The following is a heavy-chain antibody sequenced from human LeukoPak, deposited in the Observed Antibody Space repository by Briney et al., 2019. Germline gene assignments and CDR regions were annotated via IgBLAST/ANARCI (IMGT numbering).Heavy chain of an antibody. CDR2: ISAYNGNT. D-gene: IGHD3-10*01. V-gene: IGHV1-18*01. CDR1: GYTFTSYG. Sequence: ASVKVSCKASGYTFTSYGISWVRQAPGQGLEWMGWISAYNGNTNYAQKLQGRVTMTTDTSTSTAYMELRSLRSDDTAVYYCARAPGVGITMVRADYWGQGTLVTVSS. CDR3: ARAPGVGITMVRADY. J-gene: IGHJ4*02.